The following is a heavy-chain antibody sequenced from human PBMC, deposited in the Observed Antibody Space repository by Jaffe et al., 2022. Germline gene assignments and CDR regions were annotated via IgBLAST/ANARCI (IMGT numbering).Heavy chain of an antibody. CDR3: ARAVTRAAMVT. CDR2: IYTSGST. D-gene: IGHD2-2*01. Sequence: QVQLQESGPGLVKPSQTLSLTCTVSGGSISSGSYYWSWIRQPAGKGLEWIGRIYTSGSTNYNPSLKSRVTISVDTSKNQFSLKLSSVTAADTAVYYCARAVTRAAMVTWGQGTLVTVSS. V-gene: IGHV4-61*02. CDR1: GGSISSGSYY. J-gene: IGHJ5*02.